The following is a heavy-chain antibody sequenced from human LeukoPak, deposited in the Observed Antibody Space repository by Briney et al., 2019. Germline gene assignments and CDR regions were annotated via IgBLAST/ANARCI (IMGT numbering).Heavy chain of an antibody. CDR1: GGSISGYY. Sequence: SETLSLTCTVSGGSISGYYWSWIRQPPGKGLEWIGYIYYSGTTNYNPSLKSRATISVDTSKNQFSLKLSSVTAADTAVYYCARGFRGQVDLFDPWGQGTLVTVAS. D-gene: IGHD3-16*01. V-gene: IGHV4-59*08. CDR2: IYYSGTT. J-gene: IGHJ5*02. CDR3: ARGFRGQVDLFDP.